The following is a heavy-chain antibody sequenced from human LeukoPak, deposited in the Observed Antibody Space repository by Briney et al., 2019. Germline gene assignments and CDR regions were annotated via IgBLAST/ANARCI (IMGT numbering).Heavy chain of an antibody. V-gene: IGHV4-59*08. CDR1: GGSISSYY. J-gene: IGHJ5*02. CDR3: ARQACSSTSCYYGRRGQNWFDP. Sequence: KPSETLSLTCIVSGGSISSYYWSWIRQPPGKGLEWIGFVYDSGSTNYNPSLKSRVTISVDTSKNQFSLRLSSVTAADTAVYYCARQACSSTSCYYGRRGQNWFDPWGQGTLVTVSS. CDR2: VYDSGST. D-gene: IGHD2-2*01.